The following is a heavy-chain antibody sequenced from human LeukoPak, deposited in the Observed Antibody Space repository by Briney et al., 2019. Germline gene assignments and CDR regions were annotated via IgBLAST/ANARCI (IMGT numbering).Heavy chain of an antibody. D-gene: IGHD3-10*01. CDR1: GGSISSSTYY. Sequence: SETLSLTCTVSGGSISSSTYYWGWIRQPPGKGLDWIGSIYYSGSTYYNPSLKSRVTISVDTSKNQFSLKLSSVTAADTAVYYCARQREDYYGSGSRNWFDPWGQGTLVTVSS. J-gene: IGHJ5*02. V-gene: IGHV4-39*01. CDR2: IYYSGST. CDR3: ARQREDYYGSGSRNWFDP.